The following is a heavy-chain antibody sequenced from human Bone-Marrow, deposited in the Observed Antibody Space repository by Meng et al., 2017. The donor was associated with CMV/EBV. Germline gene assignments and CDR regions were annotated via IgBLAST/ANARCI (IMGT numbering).Heavy chain of an antibody. D-gene: IGHD3-22*01. CDR3: ARTPSILIVYSSY. J-gene: IGHJ4*02. Sequence: GESLKISCAASGFTFSSYAMNWVRQAPGKGLEWVAVISYDGSNKYYADSVKGRFTISRDNSKNTLYLQINSLRAEDTAVYYCARTPSILIVYSSYWGQGTLVTVSS. V-gene: IGHV3-30*04. CDR1: GFTFSSYA. CDR2: ISYDGSNK.